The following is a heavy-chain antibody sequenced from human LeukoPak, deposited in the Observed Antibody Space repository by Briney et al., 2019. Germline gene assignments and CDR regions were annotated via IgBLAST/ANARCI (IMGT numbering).Heavy chain of an antibody. V-gene: IGHV4-34*01. Sequence: SETLSLTCTVSGGSISSYYWSWIRQPPGKGLEWIGEINHSGSTNYNPSLKSRVTISVDTSKNQFSLKLSSVTAADTAVYYCARAPSTVTTNYFDYWGQGTLVTVSS. D-gene: IGHD4-17*01. CDR1: GGSISSYY. CDR2: INHSGST. CDR3: ARAPSTVTTNYFDY. J-gene: IGHJ4*02.